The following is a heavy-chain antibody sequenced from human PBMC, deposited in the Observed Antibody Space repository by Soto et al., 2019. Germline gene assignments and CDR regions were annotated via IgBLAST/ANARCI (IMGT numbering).Heavy chain of an antibody. D-gene: IGHD4-4*01. Sequence: EVQLLESGGGLVQPGGSLRLPCAASGFTFSSYAMSWVRQAPGKGLEWVSAISGSGGSTYYADSVKGRFTISRDNSKNTLYLQMNSLRAEDTAVYYCAKDLDYSNYAYYYGMDVWGQGTTVTVSS. CDR1: GFTFSSYA. J-gene: IGHJ6*02. V-gene: IGHV3-23*01. CDR2: ISGSGGST. CDR3: AKDLDYSNYAYYYGMDV.